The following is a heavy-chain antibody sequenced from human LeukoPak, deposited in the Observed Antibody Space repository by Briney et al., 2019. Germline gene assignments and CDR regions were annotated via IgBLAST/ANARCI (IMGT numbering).Heavy chain of an antibody. CDR3: ARKYGSGSYYRMYYFDY. CDR1: GYTFTSYD. V-gene: IGHV1-8*01. Sequence: ASVKVSCKASGYTFTSYDINWVRQATGQGLEWMGWMNPNSGNTGYAQKFQGRVTMTRNTSISTAYMELCSLRAEDTAVYYCARKYGSGSYYRMYYFDYWGQGTLVTVS. CDR2: MNPNSGNT. D-gene: IGHD3-10*01. J-gene: IGHJ4*02.